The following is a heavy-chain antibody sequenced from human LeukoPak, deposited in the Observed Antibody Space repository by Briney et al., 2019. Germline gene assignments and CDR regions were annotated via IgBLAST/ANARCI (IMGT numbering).Heavy chain of an antibody. CDR2: INPDGSEK. D-gene: IGHD1-7*01. J-gene: IGHJ4*02. V-gene: IGHV3-7*01. CDR3: ARGVGTANYYTD. CDR1: GFIFSSYW. Sequence: GGSLRLSCAASGFIFSSYWMTWVRQAPGKGLEWVANINPDGSEKYYVDSVKDRFTISRDNVKNSLYLQMNGLRAEDTAIYYCARGVGTANYYTDWGQGTLVTVSS.